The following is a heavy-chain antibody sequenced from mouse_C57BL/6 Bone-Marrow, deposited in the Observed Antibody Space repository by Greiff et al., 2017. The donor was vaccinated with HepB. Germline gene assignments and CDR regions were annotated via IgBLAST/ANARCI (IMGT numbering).Heavy chain of an antibody. J-gene: IGHJ4*01. D-gene: IGHD2-4*01. CDR2: INPSTGGT. CDR3: AKGEYDYDGGAMDY. Sequence: VQLQQPGAELVKPGASVKISCKASGYSFTGYYMNWVKQSPEKSLEWIGEINPSTGGTTYNQKFKAKATLTVDKSSSTAYMQLKSLTSEDSAVYYCAKGEYDYDGGAMDYWGQGTSVTVSS. CDR1: GYSFTGYY. V-gene: IGHV1-42*01.